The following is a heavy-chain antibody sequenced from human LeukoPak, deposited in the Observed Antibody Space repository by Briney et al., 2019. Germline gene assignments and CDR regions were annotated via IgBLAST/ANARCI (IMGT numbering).Heavy chain of an antibody. J-gene: IGHJ4*02. CDR3: ARGAYSYPY. CDR2: IKEDGTEK. V-gene: IGHV3-7*04. Sequence: GGSLRLSCGASGLTLSSHSMSGVRQAPGKGLEWVANIKEDGTEKYYVDSVKGRFTISRDNAKNSLYLQMNSLRAEDTAVYYCARGAYSYPYWGQGTLVIVSS. CDR1: GLTLSSHS. D-gene: IGHD2-15*01.